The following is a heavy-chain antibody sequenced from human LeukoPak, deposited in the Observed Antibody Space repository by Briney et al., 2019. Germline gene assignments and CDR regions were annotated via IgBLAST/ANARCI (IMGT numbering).Heavy chain of an antibody. J-gene: IGHJ4*02. CDR1: GFTFSSYA. CDR2: ISGSGTNT. Sequence: GGSLRLSCAASGFTFSSYAMSWVRQAPGKGLEWVSSISGSGTNTDYADSVKGRFTISRDNAKNSLYLQMNSLRAEDTAVYYCARTGYLHFDYWGQGTLVTVSS. V-gene: IGHV3-21*01. D-gene: IGHD3-9*01. CDR3: ARTGYLHFDY.